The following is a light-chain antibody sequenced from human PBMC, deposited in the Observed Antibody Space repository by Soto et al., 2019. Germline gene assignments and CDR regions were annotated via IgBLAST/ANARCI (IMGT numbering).Light chain of an antibody. CDR1: QSVSSY. Sequence: EIVLTQSPATLSLSPRERATLSGRASQSVSSYLAWYQQKPGQAPRLLIYDASNRATGIPARFSGSGSGTDFTLTISSLEPEDFAVYYCQQRSNWPPYTFGQGTKLEIK. CDR3: QQRSNWPPYT. J-gene: IGKJ2*01. CDR2: DAS. V-gene: IGKV3-11*01.